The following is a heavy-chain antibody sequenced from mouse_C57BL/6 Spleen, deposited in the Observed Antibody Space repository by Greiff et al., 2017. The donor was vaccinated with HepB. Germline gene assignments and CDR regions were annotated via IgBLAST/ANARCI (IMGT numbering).Heavy chain of an antibody. CDR2: ISSGSSTI. D-gene: IGHD1-1*01. J-gene: IGHJ3*01. Sequence: DVMLVESGGGLMKPGGSLKLSCAASGFTFSDYGMHWVRQAPEKGLEWVAYISSGSSTIYYADTVKGRFTISRDNAKNTLFLQMTSLRSEDTAMYYCARSYYYGSSPFAYWGQGTLVTVSA. CDR3: ARSYYYGSSPFAY. CDR1: GFTFSDYG. V-gene: IGHV5-17*01.